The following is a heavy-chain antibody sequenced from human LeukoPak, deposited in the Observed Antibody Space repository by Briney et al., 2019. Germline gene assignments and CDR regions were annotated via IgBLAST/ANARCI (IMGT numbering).Heavy chain of an antibody. V-gene: IGHV4-39*07. Sequence: SETLSLTCTVSGGSISSSSYYWGWIRQPPGKGLEWIGSIYYSGSTYHNPSLKSRVTISVDTSKNQFSLKLSSVAAADTAVYYCARAGFGVLWFGEIDYWGQGTLVTVSS. D-gene: IGHD3-10*01. CDR1: GGSISSSSYY. J-gene: IGHJ4*02. CDR2: IYYSGST. CDR3: ARAGFGVLWFGEIDY.